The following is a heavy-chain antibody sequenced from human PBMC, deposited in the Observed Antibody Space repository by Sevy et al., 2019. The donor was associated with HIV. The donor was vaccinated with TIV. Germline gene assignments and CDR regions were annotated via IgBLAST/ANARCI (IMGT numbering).Heavy chain of an antibody. CDR3: ARDARIFGDYLLTYFDY. CDR1: GFAFSNYG. CDR2: IWYDGNNQ. Sequence: GGSLRLSCVASGFAFSNYGMHWVHQAPGKGLEWVAVIWYDGNNQHYADSVRGRFTISRDNSKNTLYLQLNSLRAEDTAVYYCARDARIFGDYLLTYFDYWGQGVLVTVSS. V-gene: IGHV3-33*01. J-gene: IGHJ4*02. D-gene: IGHD4-17*01.